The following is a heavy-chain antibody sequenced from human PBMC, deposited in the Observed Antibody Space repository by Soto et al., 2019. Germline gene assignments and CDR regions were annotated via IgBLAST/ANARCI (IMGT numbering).Heavy chain of an antibody. CDR2: IKKDGSEK. D-gene: IGHD6-25*01. CDR1: GFTFSNCW. Sequence: WGSLRLSCAASGFTFSNCWLSWVRQAPGKGLEWVANIKKDGSEKYYVCSVVGRFTISRDNAENSLYLQMNSLRAEDTAVYYCARLYLAASLKSLHXWGQGTPVTISX. CDR3: ARLYLAASLKSLHX. V-gene: IGHV3-7*01. J-gene: IGHJ4*02.